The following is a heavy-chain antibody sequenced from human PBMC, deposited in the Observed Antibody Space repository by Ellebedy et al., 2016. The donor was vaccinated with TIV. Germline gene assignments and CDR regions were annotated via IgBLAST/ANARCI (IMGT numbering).Heavy chain of an antibody. CDR1: GFTFNSYA. D-gene: IGHD6-19*01. CDR3: ARGIGSGWYRVGYFDY. J-gene: IGHJ4*02. V-gene: IGHV3-30-3*01. CDR2: ISSDGSVK. Sequence: GGSLRLSCAASGFTFNSYAMHWVRLAPGKGLEWVAVISSDGSVKHYVDSVKDRFTISRDNSKDTLYLQMNSLRPEDTAVYSCARGIGSGWYRVGYFDYWGQGTRVTVSP.